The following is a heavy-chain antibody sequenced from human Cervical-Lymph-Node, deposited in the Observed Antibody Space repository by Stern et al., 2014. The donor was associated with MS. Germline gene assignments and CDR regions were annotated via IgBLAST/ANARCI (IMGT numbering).Heavy chain of an antibody. CDR1: GGTIGSYT. CDR2: ILPNLAIS. CDR3: ARDPGGHHGGDDYNYYYGLDV. D-gene: IGHD2-21*02. Sequence: VQLVESGAEAKKPGSSVKVSCKASGGTIGSYTITWVRQAPGQGLEWMGRILPNLAISNYAQKFQGRVTFTADTSTNTAYMELSSLRSEDTAVYYCARDPGGHHGGDDYNYYYGLDVWGQGTTVTVSS. J-gene: IGHJ6*02. V-gene: IGHV1-69*09.